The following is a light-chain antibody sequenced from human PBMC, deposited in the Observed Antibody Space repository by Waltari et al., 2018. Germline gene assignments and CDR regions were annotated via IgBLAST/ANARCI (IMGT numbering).Light chain of an antibody. V-gene: IGKV4-1*01. CDR1: QSVLYRSKNKNY. J-gene: IGKJ4*01. CDR3: QQYYSTPLT. CDR2: SAS. Sequence: DIVMTQSPDSLAVSLGERATVNCKSSQSVLYRSKNKNYLAWYQPKPGQPPELLIHSASARESGVPDRFSASGSGTDFTLTISSLQAEDVAVYYCQQYYSTPLTFGGGTKVEIK.